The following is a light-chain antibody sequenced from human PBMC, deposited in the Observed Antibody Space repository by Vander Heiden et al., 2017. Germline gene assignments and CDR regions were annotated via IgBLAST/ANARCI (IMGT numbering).Light chain of an antibody. CDR1: QDISNY. CDR3: QQYDNLLFT. J-gene: IGKJ3*01. V-gene: IGKV1-33*01. CDR2: DAS. Sequence: IQMTQSPSSLSASVGDRVTITCQASQDISNYLNWYQQKPGKAPKLLIYDASNLETGEPSRFSGSGSGSDFTFTISSLQPEDIATYYCQQYDNLLFTFGPGTKVDIK.